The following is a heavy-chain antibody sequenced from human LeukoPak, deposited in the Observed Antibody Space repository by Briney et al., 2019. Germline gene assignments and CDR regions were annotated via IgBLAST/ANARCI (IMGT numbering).Heavy chain of an antibody. CDR2: IYITGST. Sequence: SETLSLTCTVSGGSISGYYWSWIRQSAGKELEWIGRIYITGSTTYNPSLKSRVTMSLDTSKNQFSLKLSSVTAADTAVYYCARDSGTTGEVKFDPWGQGTLVTVSS. J-gene: IGHJ5*02. V-gene: IGHV4-4*07. D-gene: IGHD3-10*01. CDR1: GGSISGYY. CDR3: ARDSGTTGEVKFDP.